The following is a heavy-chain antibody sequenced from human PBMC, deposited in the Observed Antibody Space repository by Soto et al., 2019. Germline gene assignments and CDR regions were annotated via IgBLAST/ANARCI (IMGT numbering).Heavy chain of an antibody. CDR1: GGPFSSFA. CDR2: IIPLDGTT. J-gene: IGHJ4*02. CDR3: SRSFTKSRRGGVAFDY. Sequence: QVQLVQSGAEVKKPGSSVKVSCTTSGGPFSSFAINWVRQAPGQGLEWMGGIIPLDGTTTYAEKIQGRVTITADTSTSTAYMDLSSLTLEDTAVYYCSRSFTKSRRGGVAFDYWGQGTLPTVSS. V-gene: IGHV1-69*06. D-gene: IGHD3-3*01.